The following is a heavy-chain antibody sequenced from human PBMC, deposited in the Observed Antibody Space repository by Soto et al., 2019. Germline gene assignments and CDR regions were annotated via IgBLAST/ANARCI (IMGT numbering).Heavy chain of an antibody. V-gene: IGHV3-9*01. CDR1: GFTFDNYA. D-gene: IGHD6-19*01. J-gene: IGHJ4*02. CDR3: AKDMGQWLVLDK. Sequence: VQLVESGGGLEQPGRSLRLSCATSGFTFDNYAMHWVRQVPGKGLEWVSGISWNSDEIGYADSVRGRFTIARDNAKKSLYLQMSSLRPEDAAVYYCAKDMGQWLVLDKWGQGTLVTVST. CDR2: ISWNSDEI.